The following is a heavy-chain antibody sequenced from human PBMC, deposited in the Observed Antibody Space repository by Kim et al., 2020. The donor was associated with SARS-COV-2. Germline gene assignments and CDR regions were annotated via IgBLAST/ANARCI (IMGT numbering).Heavy chain of an antibody. Sequence: TFYADSVKGGITISRDNSKNTRYRKMNSLGAENTAVYYCARPYSNAFDFWGQGTLVIVSS. CDR2: T. J-gene: IGHJ3*01. V-gene: IGHV3-53*01. D-gene: IGHD1-26*01. CDR3: ARPYSNAFDF.